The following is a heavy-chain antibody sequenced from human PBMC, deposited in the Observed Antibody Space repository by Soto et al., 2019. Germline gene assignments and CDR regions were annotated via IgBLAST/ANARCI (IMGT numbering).Heavy chain of an antibody. J-gene: IGHJ4*02. CDR2: ISGRGGST. CDR3: ATTEVATIFNY. Sequence: PGGSRRLSCAASGFTFSSYAMSWVRQAPGKGLEWVSAISGRGGSTYYADSVNCRFTISRDNSKNQLHLQMNSLRAADTSVYSCATTEVATIFNYWRQGTLVTVSS. V-gene: IGHV3-23*01. D-gene: IGHD5-12*01. CDR1: GFTFSSYA.